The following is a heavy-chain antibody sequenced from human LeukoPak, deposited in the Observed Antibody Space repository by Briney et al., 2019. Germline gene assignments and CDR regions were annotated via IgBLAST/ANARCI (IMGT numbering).Heavy chain of an antibody. V-gene: IGHV1-2*02. D-gene: IGHD2-21*01. CDR3: ARDDSDKAFDI. CDR2: INPNSGGT. Sequence: ASVKVSCKASGYTFTDYYMHWVRQAPGQGLEWMGWINPNSGGTNYARKFQGRVTMTRDTSISTAYMELTRLISDDTAVYYCARDDSDKAFDIWGQGTMVTVSS. J-gene: IGHJ3*02. CDR1: GYTFTDYY.